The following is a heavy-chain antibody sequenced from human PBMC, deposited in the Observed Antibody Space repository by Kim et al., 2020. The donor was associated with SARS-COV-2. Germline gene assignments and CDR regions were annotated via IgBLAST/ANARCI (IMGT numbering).Heavy chain of an antibody. Sequence: NIKYSQKFRGRATLTWDTSAGPAYMELSALTSEDTAVYYCARDLLHSGYDYWGQGTLVTVSS. D-gene: IGHD5-12*01. V-gene: IGHV1-3*01. CDR3: ARDLLHSGYDY. J-gene: IGHJ4*02. CDR2: NI.